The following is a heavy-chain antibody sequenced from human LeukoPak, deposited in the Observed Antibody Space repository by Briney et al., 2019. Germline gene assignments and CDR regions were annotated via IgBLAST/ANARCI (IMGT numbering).Heavy chain of an antibody. Sequence: SVKVSCKASGGTFSSYAISWVRQAPGQGLEWMGGIIPIFGTADYAQNFQGRVTITADKSTSTTSMELSSLRSEDTAVYFCARSGIAVDGIWKSHYYYYMDVWGKGTTVTVSS. CDR3: ARSGIAVDGIWKSHYYYYMDV. J-gene: IGHJ6*03. D-gene: IGHD6-19*01. V-gene: IGHV1-69*06. CDR1: GGTFSSYA. CDR2: IIPIFGTA.